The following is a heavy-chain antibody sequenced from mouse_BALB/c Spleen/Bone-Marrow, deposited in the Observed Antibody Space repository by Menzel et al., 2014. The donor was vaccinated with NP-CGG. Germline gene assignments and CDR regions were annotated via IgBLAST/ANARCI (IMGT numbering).Heavy chain of an antibody. Sequence: QVQLQQPGPGLVAPSQSLSITCTVSGFSLSRYNVHWVRQPPGKGLEWLGMIWNGGSTDYNSALKSRLSISKDNSKSQVVLKMNSLQTDDTAMYYCARNYYGIPYYFDYWGQGTTLTVSS. CDR1: GFSLSRYN. D-gene: IGHD1-1*01. CDR2: IWNGGST. CDR3: ARNYYGIPYYFDY. V-gene: IGHV2-6-4*01. J-gene: IGHJ2*01.